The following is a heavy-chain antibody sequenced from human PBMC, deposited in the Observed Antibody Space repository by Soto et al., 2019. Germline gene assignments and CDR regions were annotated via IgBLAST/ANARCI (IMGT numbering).Heavy chain of an antibody. CDR1: GGSISSSSYY. CDR3: ARSGQVGGTDYFDY. D-gene: IGHD1-26*01. CDR2: IYYNGNT. J-gene: IGHJ4*02. V-gene: IGHV4-39*02. Sequence: HLQLQESGPGLVKPSETLSLTCSVSGGSISSSSYYWGWIRQPPGKALEWIGSIYYNGNTYNNPSLXXXVXXSVDTSQKYLALKLSSVTAADAAVYYCARSGQVGGTDYFDYWGQGTLVTVSS.